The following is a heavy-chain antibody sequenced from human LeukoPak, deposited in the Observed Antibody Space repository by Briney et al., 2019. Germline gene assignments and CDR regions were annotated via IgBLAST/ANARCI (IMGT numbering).Heavy chain of an antibody. Sequence: ASVKVSCKASGYTFTGYYMHWVRQAPGQGLEWMGWINPNSGGTNYAQKFQGRVTMTRDTSISTAYTELSRLRSDDTAVYYCARDQVLLWFGELFGGPDYWGQGTLVTVSS. CDR2: INPNSGGT. CDR1: GYTFTGYY. V-gene: IGHV1-2*02. J-gene: IGHJ4*02. D-gene: IGHD3-10*01. CDR3: ARDQVLLWFGELFGGPDY.